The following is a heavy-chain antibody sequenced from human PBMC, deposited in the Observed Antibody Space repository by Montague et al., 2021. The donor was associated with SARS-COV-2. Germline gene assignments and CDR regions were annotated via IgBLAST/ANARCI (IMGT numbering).Heavy chain of an antibody. Sequence: SETLSLTCIFSGGSVSDYPWYWIRQTPEGLEIIGHIYATGNTNYNPSLKSRVTISVDTAKNLISLKLRSVTAADTAVYYCARHPDGHNSYWGQGTLVTVSS. CDR1: GGSVSDYP. D-gene: IGHD5-24*01. V-gene: IGHV4-59*08. CDR3: ARHPDGHNSY. J-gene: IGHJ4*02. CDR2: IYATGNT.